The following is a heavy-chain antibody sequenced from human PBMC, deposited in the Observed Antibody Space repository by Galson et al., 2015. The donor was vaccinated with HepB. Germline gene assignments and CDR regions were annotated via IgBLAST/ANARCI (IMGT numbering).Heavy chain of an antibody. V-gene: IGHV1-18*04. CDR3: ARDRWTLVPEDY. CDR2: ISTYSGDT. CDR1: GYTFTTYD. D-gene: IGHD3/OR15-3a*01. J-gene: IGHJ4*02. Sequence: SVKVSCKASGYTFTTYDIIWVRQAPGQGLEWMGRISTYSGDTNYAQRFQGRVTMTTDTSTRTAYMELRSLTSDDTAVYYCARDRWTLVPEDYWGQGTLVTVSS.